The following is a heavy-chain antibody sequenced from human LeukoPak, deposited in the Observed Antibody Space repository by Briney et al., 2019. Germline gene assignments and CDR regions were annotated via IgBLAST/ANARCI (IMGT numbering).Heavy chain of an antibody. Sequence: GGSLRLSCAASGFTFSSYWMHWVRQAPGKGLEWVSYISSGGTTIYYADSVKGRFTISRDNSKNTLYLQMNSLRAEDTAVYYCAKDLEIEGRFDYWGQGTLVTVSS. D-gene: IGHD5-24*01. J-gene: IGHJ4*02. CDR3: AKDLEIEGRFDY. CDR1: GFTFSSYW. V-gene: IGHV3-48*01. CDR2: ISSGGTTI.